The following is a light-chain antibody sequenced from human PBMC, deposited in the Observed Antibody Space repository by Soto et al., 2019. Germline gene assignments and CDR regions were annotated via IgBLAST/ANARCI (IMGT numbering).Light chain of an antibody. CDR2: GAS. Sequence: EIVLTPSPGTLSLSPGERATLSCRASQSISSNYLAWYQQKPGQAPRLLIYGASSRATGIPDRFSGSASGTDFTLTISRLEPEDFAVYYCQQYGFSLITFGQGTRLEIK. V-gene: IGKV3-20*01. J-gene: IGKJ5*01. CDR1: QSISSNY. CDR3: QQYGFSLIT.